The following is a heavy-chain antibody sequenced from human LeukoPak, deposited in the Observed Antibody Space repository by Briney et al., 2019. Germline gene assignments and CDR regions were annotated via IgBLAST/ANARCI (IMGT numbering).Heavy chain of an antibody. CDR2: INPNSGDT. J-gene: IGHJ4*02. CDR3: ARESPPYYYDSSGYLCY. Sequence: GASVKVSCKASGYTFTGYYMHWVRQAPGQGLEWMGWINPNSGDTNYAQKFQGRVTMTRDMSTSTVYRELSSLRSEDTAVYYCARESPPYYYDSSGYLCYWGQGTLVTVSS. D-gene: IGHD3-22*01. CDR1: GYTFTGYY. V-gene: IGHV1-2*02.